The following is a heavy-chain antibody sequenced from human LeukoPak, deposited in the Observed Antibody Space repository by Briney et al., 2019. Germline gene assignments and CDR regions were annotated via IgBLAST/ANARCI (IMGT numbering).Heavy chain of an antibody. D-gene: IGHD1-26*01. Sequence: GGSLRLSCAASGFTFSKYSMNWVRQAPGKGLEWVSFINSFGTTIHYADSMRGRFTISRDNVNNSLYLQMTGLRPEDTAVYYCARGKGHIVGAFDIWGQGTMVTVSS. CDR3: ARGKGHIVGAFDI. CDR2: INSFGTTI. J-gene: IGHJ3*02. CDR1: GFTFSKYS. V-gene: IGHV3-48*01.